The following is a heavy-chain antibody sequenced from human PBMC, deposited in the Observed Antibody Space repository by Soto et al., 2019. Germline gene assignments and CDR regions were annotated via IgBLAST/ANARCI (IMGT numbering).Heavy chain of an antibody. CDR2: IYYSGST. CDR3: AREGGWTGVDY. CDR1: GGSISSYY. V-gene: IGHV4-59*01. J-gene: IGHJ4*02. D-gene: IGHD6-19*01. Sequence: SETLSLTCTVSGGSISSYYWSWIRQPPGKGLEWIGYIYYSGSTNYNPSLKSRVTISVDTSKNQFSLKLSSVTAADTAVYYCAREGGWTGVDYWGQGALVTVSS.